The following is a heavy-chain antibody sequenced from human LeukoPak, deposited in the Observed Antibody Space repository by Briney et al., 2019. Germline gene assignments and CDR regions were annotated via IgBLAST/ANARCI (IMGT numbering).Heavy chain of an antibody. Sequence: SETLSLTCTVSGGSISNYWSWIRQPAGKGLELIGRIYPSGSTNYNPSLKSRVTMSVDTSKNQFSLKLSSVTAADTAVYCCARAPTGAGGWNWFDPWGQGTLVTVSS. CDR2: IYPSGST. J-gene: IGHJ5*02. CDR1: GGSISNY. V-gene: IGHV4-4*07. CDR3: ARAPTGAGGWNWFDP. D-gene: IGHD1-1*01.